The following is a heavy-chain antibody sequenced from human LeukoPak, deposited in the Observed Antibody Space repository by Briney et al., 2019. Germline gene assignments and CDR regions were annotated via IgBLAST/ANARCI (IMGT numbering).Heavy chain of an antibody. Sequence: SETLSLTCTVSGGSISSYYWSWIRQPAGKGLEWIGRIYTSGSTNYNPSLKSRVTMSVDTSKNQFSLKLSSVTAADTAVYYCARGSHYPVYSSPWYFDYWGQGTLVTVSS. CDR3: ARGSHYPVYSSPWYFDY. D-gene: IGHD6-13*01. J-gene: IGHJ4*02. CDR2: IYTSGST. CDR1: GGSISSYY. V-gene: IGHV4-4*07.